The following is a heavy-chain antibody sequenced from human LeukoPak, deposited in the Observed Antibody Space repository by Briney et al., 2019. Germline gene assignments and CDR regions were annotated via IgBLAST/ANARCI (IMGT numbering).Heavy chain of an antibody. CDR2: IYSGDNT. CDR1: GFTVSGYY. D-gene: IGHD6-13*01. J-gene: IGHJ6*02. Sequence: GGSLRLSCAASGFTVSGYYMNWVRQAPGKGPEWVSVIYSGDNTYYADSVKGRSTISRDNPKNTLFLQMNSLSAEDTAVYFCARGAAISVAGTTYYYFYGMDVWGQGTTVTVSS. CDR3: ARGAAISVAGTTYYYFYGMDV. V-gene: IGHV3-53*01.